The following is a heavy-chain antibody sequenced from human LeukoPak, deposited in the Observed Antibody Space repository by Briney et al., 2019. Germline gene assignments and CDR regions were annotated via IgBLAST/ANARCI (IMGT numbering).Heavy chain of an antibody. V-gene: IGHV4-61*02. D-gene: IGHD1-14*01. J-gene: IGHJ2*01. Sequence: SETLSLTRTVSGGSISSGSYYWSWIRQPAGKGLEWIGRIYTSGSTNYNPSLKSRVTISVDTSKNQFSLKLSSVTAADTAVYYCARDSGQYWYFDLWGRGTLVTVSS. CDR2: IYTSGST. CDR1: GGSISSGSYY. CDR3: ARDSGQYWYFDL.